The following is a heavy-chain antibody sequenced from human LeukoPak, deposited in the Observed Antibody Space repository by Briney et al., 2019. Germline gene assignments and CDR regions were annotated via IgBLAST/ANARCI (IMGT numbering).Heavy chain of an antibody. J-gene: IGHJ4*02. V-gene: IGHV3-23*01. D-gene: IGHD1-20*01. Sequence: XSXVRXAXXXXLEWVSAISGSGGSTYYADSVKGRFTISRDNSKNTLYLQMNSLRAEDTAVYYCAKGKWYSWYWGQGTLVTVSS. CDR3: AKGKWYSWY. CDR2: ISGSGGST.